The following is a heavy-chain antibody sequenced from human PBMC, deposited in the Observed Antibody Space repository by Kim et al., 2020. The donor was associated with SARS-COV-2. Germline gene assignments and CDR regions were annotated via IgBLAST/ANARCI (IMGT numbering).Heavy chain of an antibody. CDR2: ISWNSGSI. J-gene: IGHJ6*02. V-gene: IGHV3-9*01. D-gene: IGHD3-10*01. CDR1: GFTFDDYA. CDR3: AKDMGVRGVSMGIYYYYGMDV. Sequence: GGSLRLSCAASGFTFDDYAMHWVRQAPGKGLEWVSGISWNSGSISYADSVKGRFTISRDNAKNSLYLQMNSLRAEDTALYYCAKDMGVRGVSMGIYYYYGMDVWGQGTTVTVSS.